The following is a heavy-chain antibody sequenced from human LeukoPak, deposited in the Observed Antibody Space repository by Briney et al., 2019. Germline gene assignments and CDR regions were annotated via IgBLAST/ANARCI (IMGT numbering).Heavy chain of an antibody. CDR2: ISYDGSNK. V-gene: IGHV3-30-3*01. CDR1: GFTFSSYA. D-gene: IGHD4-11*01. Sequence: QTGGSLRLSCAASGFTFSSYAMHWVRQAPGKGLEWVAVISYDGSNKYYADSVKGRFTISRDNSKNTLYLQMNSLRAEDTAVYYCARDRGRLQLRRFGAFDIWGQGTMVTVSS. J-gene: IGHJ3*02. CDR3: ARDRGRLQLRRFGAFDI.